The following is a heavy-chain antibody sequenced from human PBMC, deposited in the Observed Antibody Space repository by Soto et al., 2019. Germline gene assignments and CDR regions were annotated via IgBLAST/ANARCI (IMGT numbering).Heavy chain of an antibody. J-gene: IGHJ4*02. V-gene: IGHV3-30*18. CDR2: ISYDGSNK. CDR3: AKGVLRYFDWLPNSYDY. D-gene: IGHD3-9*01. Sequence: GGSLRLSCAASGFTFSSYGMHWVRQAPGKGLEWVAVISYDGSNKYYADSVKGRFTISRDNSKNTLYLQMNSLRAEDTAVYYCAKGVLRYFDWLPNSYDYWGQGTLVTVSS. CDR1: GFTFSSYG.